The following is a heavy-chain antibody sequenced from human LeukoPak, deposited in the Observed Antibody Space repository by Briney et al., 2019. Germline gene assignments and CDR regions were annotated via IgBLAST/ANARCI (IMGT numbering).Heavy chain of an antibody. D-gene: IGHD6-19*01. CDR3: ARGTAVAGT. Sequence: SETLSLTCTVSGGYISSGGYYWTWIRQPPGKGLEWIGYIYYSGSTNYNPSLKSRVTISVDTSKNQFSLRLSSVTAADTAVYYCARGTAVAGTWGQGTLVTVSS. CDR2: IYYSGST. CDR1: GGYISSGGYY. V-gene: IGHV4-61*08. J-gene: IGHJ5*02.